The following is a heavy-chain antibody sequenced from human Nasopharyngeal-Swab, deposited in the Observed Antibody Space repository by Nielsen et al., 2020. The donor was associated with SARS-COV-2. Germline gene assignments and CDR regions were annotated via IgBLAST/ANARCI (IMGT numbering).Heavy chain of an antibody. CDR3: ARDRPRYSSGFHFDY. D-gene: IGHD6-19*01. J-gene: IGHJ4*02. Sequence: GESLKISCAASGFTFSDYYMSWIRQAPGKGLEWVSYISSSSSYTNYADSVKGRFTISRDNAKNSLYLQMNSLRAEDTAVYYCARDRPRYSSGFHFDYWGQGTLVTVSS. V-gene: IGHV3-11*06. CDR1: GFTFSDYY. CDR2: ISSSSSYT.